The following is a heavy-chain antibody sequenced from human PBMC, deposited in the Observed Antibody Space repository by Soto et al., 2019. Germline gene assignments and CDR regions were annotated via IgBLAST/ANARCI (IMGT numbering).Heavy chain of an antibody. CDR2: ISAYNGNT. V-gene: IGHV1-18*01. CDR3: AREGSLGPRGDILTGYDY. D-gene: IGHD3-9*01. CDR1: GYTFTSYG. Sequence: ASVKVSCKASGYTFTSYGISWVRQAPGQGLEWMGWISAYNGNTNYAQKLQGRVTMTTDTSTSTAYMELRSLRSDDTAVYYCAREGSLGPRGDILTGYDYWGQGTLVTVSS. J-gene: IGHJ4*02.